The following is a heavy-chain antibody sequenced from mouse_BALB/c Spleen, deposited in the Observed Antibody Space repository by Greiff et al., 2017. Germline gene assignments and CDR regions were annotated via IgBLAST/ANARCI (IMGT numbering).Heavy chain of an antibody. CDR3: ARSGSSGRWFAY. CDR2: ISSGSSTI. V-gene: IGHV5-17*02. Sequence: EVHLVESGGGLVQPGGSRKLSCAASGFTFSSFGMHWVRQAPEKGLEWVAYISSGSSTIYYADTVKGRFTISRDNPKNTLFLQMTSLRSEDTAMYYCARSGSSGRWFAYWGQGTLVTVSA. CDR1: GFTFSSFG. J-gene: IGHJ3*01. D-gene: IGHD3-1*01.